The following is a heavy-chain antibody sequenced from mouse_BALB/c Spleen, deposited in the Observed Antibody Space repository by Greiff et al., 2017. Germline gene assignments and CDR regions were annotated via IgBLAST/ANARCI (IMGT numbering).Heavy chain of an antibody. J-gene: IGHJ4*01. CDR2: ISNGGGST. V-gene: IGHV5-12-2*01. CDR3: ARRPIYYGYAMDY. D-gene: IGHD2-1*01. Sequence: EVMLVESGGGLVQPGGSLKLSCAASGFTFSSYTMSWVRQTPEKRLEWVAYISNGGGSTYYPDTVKGRFTISRDNAKNTLYLQMSSLKSEDTAMYYCARRPIYYGYAMDYWGQGTSVTVSS. CDR1: GFTFSSYT.